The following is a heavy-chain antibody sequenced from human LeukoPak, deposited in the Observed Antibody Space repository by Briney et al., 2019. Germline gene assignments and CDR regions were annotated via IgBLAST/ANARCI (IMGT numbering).Heavy chain of an antibody. J-gene: IGHJ4*02. CDR2: INTDGSST. D-gene: IGHD3-10*01. CDR3: ARDSDYYGSGSQPDY. CDR1: GFTFSSYW. V-gene: IGHV3-74*01. Sequence: GGSPRLSCAASGFTFSSYWMHWVRQAPGKGLVWVSRINTDGSSTSYADSVKGRFTISRDNAKNTLYLQMNSLRAEDTAVYYCARDSDYYGSGSQPDYWGQGTLVTVSS.